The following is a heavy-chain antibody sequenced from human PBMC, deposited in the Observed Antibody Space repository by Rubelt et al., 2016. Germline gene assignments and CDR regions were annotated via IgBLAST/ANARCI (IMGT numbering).Heavy chain of an antibody. CDR2: IENKIDGGTT. CDR3: ARTYYYDRSGYYQDY. V-gene: IGHV3-15*07. D-gene: IGHD3-22*01. J-gene: IGHJ4*02. CDR1: GFTFSSAS. Sequence: EVQLVESGGGLVKPGGSLRLSCAASGFTFSSASMNWVRQAPGKGLEWVGRIENKIDGGTTDYAAPVKGRFTISRDASKNTVYLQMNSLRAEDTAVYYCARTYYYDRSGYYQDYWGQGTLVTVSS.